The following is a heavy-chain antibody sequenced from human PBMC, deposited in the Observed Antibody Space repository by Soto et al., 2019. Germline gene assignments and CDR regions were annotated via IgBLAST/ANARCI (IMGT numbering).Heavy chain of an antibody. CDR3: ARLASRDYYYYYMDA. J-gene: IGHJ6*03. V-gene: IGHV4-59*08. CDR2: IYYSGST. Sequence: SETLSLTCTVSGGSISSYYWSWIRQPPGKGLEWIGYIYYSGSTNYNPSLKSRVTIPVDTSKNQFSLKLSSVTAADTAVYYCARLASRDYYYYYMDAWGKGTTVTVSS. CDR1: GGSISSYY.